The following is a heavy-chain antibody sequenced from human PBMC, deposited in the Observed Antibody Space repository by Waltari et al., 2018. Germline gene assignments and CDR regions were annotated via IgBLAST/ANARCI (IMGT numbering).Heavy chain of an antibody. CDR1: GGSISSGDYS. CDR3: ARRKDYYDLYFDY. D-gene: IGHD3-22*01. CDR2: IYYSGST. Sequence: QVQLQESGPGLVRPSQTLSLTCTVSGGSISSGDYSWSWIRQPPVKGLEWIGYIYYSGSTSYHPSLKSRVTISVDTSKNQFSLKLSSVTAADTAVYYCARRKDYYDLYFDYWGQGTLVTVSS. V-gene: IGHV4-30-4*08. J-gene: IGHJ4*02.